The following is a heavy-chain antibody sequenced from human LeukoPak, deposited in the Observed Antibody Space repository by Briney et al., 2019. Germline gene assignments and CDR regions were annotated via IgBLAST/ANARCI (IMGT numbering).Heavy chain of an antibody. CDR2: IYYSGST. V-gene: IGHV4-59*01. D-gene: IGHD2-2*01. CDR1: GGSISSYY. Sequence: SETLSLTCTVSGGSISSYYWSWIRQPPGKGLEWIGYIYYSGSTNYNPSLKSRVSISVDTSKNQFSLKLRFVTAADTAVYYCASLSGVVPAARFDYWGQGTLVTVSS. J-gene: IGHJ4*02. CDR3: ASLSGVVPAARFDY.